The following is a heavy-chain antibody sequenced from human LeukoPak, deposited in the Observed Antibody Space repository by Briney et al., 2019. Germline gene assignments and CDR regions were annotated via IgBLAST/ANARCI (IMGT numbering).Heavy chain of an antibody. CDR3: ARGAEAETSPLDF. Sequence: ASVKVSCKASGYIFSDYYMHWVRQAPGQGREWLGWINPKSGAADYAQQFRGRVTMTRDTSINTDYMEMKRVTSDDTAVYYCARGAEAETSPLDFWGQGTLVIVS. CDR2: INPKSGAA. J-gene: IGHJ4*02. D-gene: IGHD6-13*01. V-gene: IGHV1-2*02. CDR1: GYIFSDYY.